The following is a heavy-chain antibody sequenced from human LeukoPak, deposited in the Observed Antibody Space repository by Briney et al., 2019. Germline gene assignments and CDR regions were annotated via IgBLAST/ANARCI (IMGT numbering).Heavy chain of an antibody. CDR3: GRNYRDYLGYYYYYYMDV. V-gene: IGHV4-39*07. J-gene: IGHJ6*03. CDR2: VYYTGNT. Sequence: PSETLSLTCTVSGGSISNESYYWAWIRQPPGKGLEWIGTVYYTGNTYNNPSLNSRVTISLDTSKNQLSLKLKSVTAADTAVYYCGRNYRDYLGYYYYYYMDVWGVGTTVTVSS. CDR1: GGSISNESYY. D-gene: IGHD3-16*02.